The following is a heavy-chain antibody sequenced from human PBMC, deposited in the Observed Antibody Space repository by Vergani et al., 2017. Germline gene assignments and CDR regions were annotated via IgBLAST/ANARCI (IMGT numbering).Heavy chain of an antibody. D-gene: IGHD1-26*01. CDR2: INAGNGNT. CDR3: ARAGQWRWGLNLDY. Sequence: QVQLVQSGAEVKKPGASVKVSCKASGYTFTSYAMHWVRQAPGQRLEWMGWINAGNGNTKYSQKFQGRVTITRDTSASTAYMGLSSLRSEDTAVYYCARAGQWRWGLNLDYWGQGTLGTVSS. J-gene: IGHJ4*02. CDR1: GYTFTSYA. V-gene: IGHV1-3*01.